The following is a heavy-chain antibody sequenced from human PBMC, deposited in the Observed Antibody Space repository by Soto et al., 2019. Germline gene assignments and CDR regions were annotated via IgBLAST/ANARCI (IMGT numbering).Heavy chain of an antibody. J-gene: IGHJ6*02. CDR2: ISGYNGNT. CDR1: GYTFTSYG. CDR3: ARMADCCITTCSFPSRFHIRGYYYYYGMDV. D-gene: IGHD2-2*01. V-gene: IGHV1-18*01. Sequence: QVRLVQSAAEVKKPGASVKVSCKASGYTFTSYGISWVRQAPGQGLEWMGWISGYNGNTNLAQKLQGRVTMTTDTATGTAFMELRGLRSDDTAVYYCARMADCCITTCSFPSRFHIRGYYYYYGMDVWGQGTTVTVAS.